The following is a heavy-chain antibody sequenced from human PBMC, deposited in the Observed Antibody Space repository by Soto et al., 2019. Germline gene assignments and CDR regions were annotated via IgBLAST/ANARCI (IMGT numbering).Heavy chain of an antibody. Sequence: EVQLVESGGGLVKPGGSLRLSCAASGFTFSSYSMNWVRQAPGKGLEWVSSISSSSSYIYYADSVKGRFTNSRDNAKNSLYLQMNSLRAEVTAVYYCARDQPGYSYGYGLGYWGQGTLVTVSS. D-gene: IGHD5-18*01. CDR2: ISSSSSYI. CDR3: ARDQPGYSYGYGLGY. V-gene: IGHV3-21*01. CDR1: GFTFSSYS. J-gene: IGHJ4*02.